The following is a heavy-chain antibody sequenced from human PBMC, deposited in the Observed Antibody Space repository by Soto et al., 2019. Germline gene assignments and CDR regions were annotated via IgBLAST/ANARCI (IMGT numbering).Heavy chain of an antibody. D-gene: IGHD3-10*01. CDR2: IGGTSGST. CDR1: GFTFSNFV. Sequence: EVHLLESGGGLVRPGGSLRLSCTASGFTFSNFVMGWVRRAPGKGLEWVSAIGGTSGSTYYADSVKGRFTISRDNSKDSPSLQMNSLGAKDTALYYCAKRRGEGFFDLWGRGTLVTVSS. CDR3: AKRRGEGFFDL. J-gene: IGHJ2*01. V-gene: IGHV3-23*01.